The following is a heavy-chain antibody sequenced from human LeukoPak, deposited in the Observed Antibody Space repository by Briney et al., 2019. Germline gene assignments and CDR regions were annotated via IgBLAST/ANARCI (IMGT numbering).Heavy chain of an antibody. CDR3: ARTVRGYCSSTSCYQDY. Sequence: SETLSLTCAVYGGSFSGYYWSWIRQPPGKGLEWIGEINHSGSTNCNPSLKSRVTISVDTSKNQFSLKLSSVTAADTAVYYCARTVRGYCSSTSCYQDYWGQGTLVTVSS. V-gene: IGHV4-34*01. J-gene: IGHJ4*02. CDR1: GGSFSGYY. CDR2: INHSGST. D-gene: IGHD2-2*01.